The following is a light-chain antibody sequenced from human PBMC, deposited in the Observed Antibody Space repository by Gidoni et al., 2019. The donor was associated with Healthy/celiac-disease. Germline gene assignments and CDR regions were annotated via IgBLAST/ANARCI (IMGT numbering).Light chain of an antibody. CDR2: WAS. V-gene: IGKV4-1*01. CDR1: QSVLYSSNNKNY. CDR3: QQYYSTPT. Sequence: DIVMTQSPDSLVVSLRERATINCKSSQSVLYSSNNKNYLAWYQQKPGQPPKLLIYWASTRESGVPDRFSGSGPGTDFTLTISSLQAEDVAVYYCQQYYSTPTFGQGTKLEIK. J-gene: IGKJ2*01.